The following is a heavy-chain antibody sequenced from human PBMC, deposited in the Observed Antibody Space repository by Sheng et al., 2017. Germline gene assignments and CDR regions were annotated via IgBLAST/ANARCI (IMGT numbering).Heavy chain of an antibody. CDR1: GGSFSDYY. CDR3: ARYCSSTSCYQYFDY. V-gene: IGHV4-34*01. CDR2: INHGGST. Sequence: QVQLQQWGAGLLKPSETLSLTCAVYGGSFSDYYWSWIRQAPGKGLEWIGEINHGGSTNYNPSLKSRVTISMDTSKNQFSLRLSSVTAADTAVYYCARYCSSTSCYQYFDYWGQGTLVTVSS. D-gene: IGHD2-2*01. J-gene: IGHJ4*02.